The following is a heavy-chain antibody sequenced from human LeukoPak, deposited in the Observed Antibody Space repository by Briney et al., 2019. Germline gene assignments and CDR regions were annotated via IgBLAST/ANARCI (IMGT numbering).Heavy chain of an antibody. V-gene: IGHV4-61*02. CDR3: AREWDLGAARRTHVAFDI. D-gene: IGHD1-26*01. CDR2: IFTTGTT. J-gene: IGHJ3*02. Sequence: SETLSLTCTVSGGSISSANFYWSWLRQPAGKGLESIGRIFTTGTTHYHPSFQGRVTVSLDTSKNQFSLKLNSVTAADTAVYYCAREWDLGAARRTHVAFDIWGQGTMVTVSS. CDR1: GGSISSANFY.